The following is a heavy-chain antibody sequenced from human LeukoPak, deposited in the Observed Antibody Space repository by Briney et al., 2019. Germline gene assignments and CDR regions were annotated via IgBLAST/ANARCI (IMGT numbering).Heavy chain of an antibody. CDR1: GYTFTSYA. D-gene: IGHD6-19*01. CDR2: INAGNGNT. J-gene: IGHJ5*02. Sequence: ASVKVSCKASGYTFTSYAMHWVRQAPGQRLEWMGWINAGNGNTKYSQEFQGRVTITRDTSASTAYMELSSLRSEDMAVYYCARDSSGWYHWFDPWGQGTLVTVSS. V-gene: IGHV1-3*03. CDR3: ARDSSGWYHWFDP.